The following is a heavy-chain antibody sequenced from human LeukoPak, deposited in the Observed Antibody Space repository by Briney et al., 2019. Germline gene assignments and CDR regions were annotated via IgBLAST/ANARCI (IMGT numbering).Heavy chain of an antibody. CDR2: ISSSSSYI. Sequence: PGGSLRLSCAASGFTFSSYGMSWVRQAPGKGLEWVSSISSSSSYIYYADSVKGRFTVSRDNAKNSLYLQMNTLRAEDTAVYFCARVVTPGGYSGYSLYWGQGTLVTVSS. CDR1: GFTFSSYG. V-gene: IGHV3-21*01. CDR3: ARVVTPGGYSGYSLY. J-gene: IGHJ4*02. D-gene: IGHD5-12*01.